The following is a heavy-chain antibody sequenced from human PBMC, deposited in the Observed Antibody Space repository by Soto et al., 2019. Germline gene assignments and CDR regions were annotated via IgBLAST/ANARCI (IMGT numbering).Heavy chain of an antibody. V-gene: IGHV1-69*01. Sequence: QVQLVQSGAEVKKPGSSVKVSCKASGGTFSSYAISWVRQAPGQGLEWIGGIIPIFGTANYAQKFQGRVTITADESTSTAYMELSSLRSEDTAVYYCARVPAIAAAGKYYFDYWGQGTLVTVSS. D-gene: IGHD6-13*01. CDR3: ARVPAIAAAGKYYFDY. CDR1: GGTFSSYA. CDR2: IIPIFGTA. J-gene: IGHJ4*02.